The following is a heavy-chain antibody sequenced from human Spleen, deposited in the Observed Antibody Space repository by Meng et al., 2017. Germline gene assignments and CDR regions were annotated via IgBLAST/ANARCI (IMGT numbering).Heavy chain of an antibody. D-gene: IGHD6-25*01. J-gene: IGHJ4*02. CDR3: ARDEDISAAGKLFGDY. CDR2: INPKSGDT. Sequence: HSGGAKETPGPSVRVSPKASVYPCKSYAVHGVRQAPGKRLEWMGWINPKSGDTHYAQKFQARVTMTGDTSISTAYMELSGLRSDDTAMYYCARDEDISAAGKLFGDYWGQGTLVTVSS. V-gene: IGHV1-2*02. CDR1: VYPCKSYA.